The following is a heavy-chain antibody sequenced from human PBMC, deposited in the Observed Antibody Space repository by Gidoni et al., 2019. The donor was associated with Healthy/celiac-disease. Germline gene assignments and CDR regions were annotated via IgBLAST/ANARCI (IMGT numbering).Heavy chain of an antibody. V-gene: IGHV4-39*01. Sequence: QLQLQESGPGLVKPSETLSLTCTVSGGSISSSSYYWGWIRQPPGKGLEWIGSIYYSGSTYYNPSLKSRVTISVDTSKNQFSLKLSSVTAADTAVYYCARLAATADNDYWGQGTLVTVSS. CDR2: IYYSGST. CDR1: GGSISSSSYY. J-gene: IGHJ4*02. D-gene: IGHD6-13*01. CDR3: ARLAATADNDY.